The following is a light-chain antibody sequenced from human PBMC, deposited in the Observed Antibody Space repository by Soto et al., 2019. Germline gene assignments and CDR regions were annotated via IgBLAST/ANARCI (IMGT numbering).Light chain of an antibody. V-gene: IGKV1-39*01. J-gene: IGKJ2*01. CDR2: AAS. CDR1: QTVATF. Sequence: DIQMTQSPASLSASIGDRVSISCRASQTVATFLNWYQQQPGNVPQLLIYAASTLQSGVPSRFSGSGSGTDFTLVISSLQREDFGTYYCQQSLSTPYTFGQGTKLDIK. CDR3: QQSLSTPYT.